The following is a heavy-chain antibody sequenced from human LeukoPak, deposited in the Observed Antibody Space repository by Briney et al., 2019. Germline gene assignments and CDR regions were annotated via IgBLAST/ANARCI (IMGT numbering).Heavy chain of an antibody. J-gene: IGHJ3*02. Sequence: GGSLRLSCAASGFTFSSYSMNWVRQAPGKGLEWVSSISSSSSYIYYADSVKGRFTISRDNAKNSLYLQMNSLRAEDTAVYYCARDVTSAVVVITSPAFDIWGQGTMVTVSS. CDR1: GFTFSSYS. CDR3: ARDVTSAVVVITSPAFDI. CDR2: ISSSSSYI. V-gene: IGHV3-21*01. D-gene: IGHD3-22*01.